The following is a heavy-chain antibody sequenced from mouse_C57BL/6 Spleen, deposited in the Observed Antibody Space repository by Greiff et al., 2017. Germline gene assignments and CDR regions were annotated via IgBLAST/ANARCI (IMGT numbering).Heavy chain of an antibody. D-gene: IGHD1-1*01. Sequence: EVQLMESGGGLVKPGGSLKLSCAASGFTFSDYGMHWVRQAPEKGLEWVAYISSGSSTIYYPDTVKGRFTISRDNAKNTLFLQMTSLRSEDTAMDYCARGILRWGYFDVWGTGTTVTVAS. J-gene: IGHJ1*03. CDR2: ISSGSSTI. V-gene: IGHV5-17*01. CDR1: GFTFSDYG. CDR3: ARGILRWGYFDV.